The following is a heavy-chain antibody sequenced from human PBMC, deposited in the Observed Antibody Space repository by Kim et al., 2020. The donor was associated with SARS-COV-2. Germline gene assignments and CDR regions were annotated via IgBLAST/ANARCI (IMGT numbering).Heavy chain of an antibody. V-gene: IGHV3-30*02. CDR2: K. D-gene: IGHD3-16*01. Sequence: KYDAASVKGRFTISRDNSKNTLYLQMNSLRAEDTAVYYCAKSGGGAIVDYWGQGTLVTVSS. J-gene: IGHJ4*02. CDR3: AKSGGGAIVDY.